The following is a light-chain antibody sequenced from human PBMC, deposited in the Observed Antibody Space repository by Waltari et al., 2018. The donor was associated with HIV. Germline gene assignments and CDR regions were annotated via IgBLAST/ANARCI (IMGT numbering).Light chain of an antibody. V-gene: IGLV1-47*01. J-gene: IGLJ2*01. Sequence: QSVLTQPPSASGTPGQRVTISCSGSSSNLGSNSVHWYQQLPGTAPKLLIYRNNQRPSGVPDRFSGSKSGTSASLAISGLRSEDEADYYCAAWDDSLSVVVFGGGTKLTVL. CDR2: RNN. CDR3: AAWDDSLSVVV. CDR1: SSNLGSNS.